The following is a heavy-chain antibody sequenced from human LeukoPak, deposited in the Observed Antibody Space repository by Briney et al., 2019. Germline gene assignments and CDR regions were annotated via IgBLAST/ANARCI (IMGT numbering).Heavy chain of an antibody. Sequence: GASVKVSCKASGYTFTSYDINWVRQATGQGLEWMGWMNPNSGNTGYAQKFQGRVTMTRNTSISTAYMELSSLRSEDTAVYSCARVGSGWYPYYYYYMDVWGKGTTVTISS. CDR1: GYTFTSYD. D-gene: IGHD6-19*01. V-gene: IGHV1-8*01. CDR3: ARVGSGWYPYYYYYMDV. CDR2: MNPNSGNT. J-gene: IGHJ6*03.